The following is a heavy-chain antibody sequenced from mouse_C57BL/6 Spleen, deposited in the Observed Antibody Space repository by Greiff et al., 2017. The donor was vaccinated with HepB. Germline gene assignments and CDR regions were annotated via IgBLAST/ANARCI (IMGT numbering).Heavy chain of an antibody. CDR2: INPNNGGT. J-gene: IGHJ4*01. CDR1: GYTFTDYN. D-gene: IGHD4-1*01. CDR3: ASKAGKGDYAMDY. V-gene: IGHV1-22*01. Sequence: VQLQQSGPELVKPGASVKMSCKASGYTFTDYNMHWVKQSHGKSLEWIGYINPNNGGTSYNQKFKGKATLTVNKSSSTAYMELRSLTSEDSAVYYCASKAGKGDYAMDYWGQGTSVTVSS.